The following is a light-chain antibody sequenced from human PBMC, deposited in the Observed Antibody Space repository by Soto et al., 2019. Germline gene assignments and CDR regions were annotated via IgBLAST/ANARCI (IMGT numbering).Light chain of an antibody. J-gene: IGKJ5*01. CDR3: QQRKHWPPIT. CDR2: DSS. V-gene: IGKV3-11*01. CDR1: QSVDKF. Sequence: EVELTLSPATLSLSPEEAATLSCRASQSVDKFLAWYQQRPGQPPRLLIFDSSNRATGVPVRFSGSGSGTVFTLTIGSLEPEDSAVYYCQQRKHWPPITFGQGTRLEIK.